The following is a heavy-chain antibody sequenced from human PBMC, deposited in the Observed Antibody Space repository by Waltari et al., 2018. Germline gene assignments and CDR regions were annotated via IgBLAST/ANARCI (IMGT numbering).Heavy chain of an antibody. Sequence: EVQLVESGGGLTQPGGSRRLSCPATGLTISDNYMSWVRAAPGKGLEWVSFINSGSTTYYADSVKGRFTISRDNSKNTVYLQMNSLRAEDTAMYYCARDSKFDPWGQGTLVTVSS. CDR3: ARDSKFDP. CDR2: INSGSTT. D-gene: IGHD4-4*01. CDR1: GLTISDNY. V-gene: IGHV3-53*01. J-gene: IGHJ5*02.